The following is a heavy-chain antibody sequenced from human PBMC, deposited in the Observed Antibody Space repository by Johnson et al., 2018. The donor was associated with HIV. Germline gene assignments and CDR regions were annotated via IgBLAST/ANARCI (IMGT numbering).Heavy chain of an antibody. D-gene: IGHD6-6*01. Sequence: QVQLVESGGGVVQPGRSLRLSCAASGFTFSSYAMHWVRQAPGQGLEWVAVISYDGSNKYYAASVKGRFHISRDNSKNTLYLQMNSRRAEDTAVYYCARRGYSSSGGALEIGGQGTMVTVSS. V-gene: IGHV3-30-3*01. CDR1: GFTFSSYA. CDR2: ISYDGSNK. J-gene: IGHJ3*02. CDR3: ARRGYSSSGGALEI.